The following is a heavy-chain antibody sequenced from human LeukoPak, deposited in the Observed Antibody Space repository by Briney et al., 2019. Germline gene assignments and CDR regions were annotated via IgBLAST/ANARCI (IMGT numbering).Heavy chain of an antibody. Sequence: GGSLRLSCAVSGFPFRSYEMNWVRQARGKGLEWVSYISSSGSTIYYADSVKGRFTISRDNAKNSLYLQMNSLRAEDTAVYYCARGTAEAGPNSHYYYMDVWGKGTTVTVSS. J-gene: IGHJ6*03. V-gene: IGHV3-48*03. CDR3: ARGTAEAGPNSHYYYMDV. D-gene: IGHD6-19*01. CDR1: GFPFRSYE. CDR2: ISSSGSTI.